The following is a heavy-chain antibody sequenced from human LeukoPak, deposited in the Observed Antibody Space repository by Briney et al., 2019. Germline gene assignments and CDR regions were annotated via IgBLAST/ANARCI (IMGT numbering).Heavy chain of an antibody. CDR2: ISGSGGST. V-gene: IGHV3-23*01. J-gene: IGHJ4*02. CDR1: GFTFSSYA. Sequence: GSLRLSCAASGFTFSSYAMSWVRQAPGKGLEWVSAISGSGGSTYYADSVKGRFTISRDNSKNTLYLQMNSLRAEDTAVYYCAREFYKGDFWSGNDWGQGTLVTVSS. CDR3: AREFYKGDFWSGND. D-gene: IGHD3-3*01.